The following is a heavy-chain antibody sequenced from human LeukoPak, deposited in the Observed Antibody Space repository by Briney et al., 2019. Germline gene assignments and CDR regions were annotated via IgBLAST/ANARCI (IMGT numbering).Heavy chain of an antibody. J-gene: IGHJ4*02. CDR2: ISYTGST. Sequence: SETLSLTCTVSGGSISTFYWSWLRQPPGKRLAWIGYISYTGSTNYNPSLKSRVTISVDTSKSQCSLKLTSVSAADTAVYYCARRTGDSSGYYPFDYWGQGTLVTVSS. D-gene: IGHD3-22*01. CDR1: GGSISTFY. V-gene: IGHV4-59*08. CDR3: ARRTGDSSGYYPFDY.